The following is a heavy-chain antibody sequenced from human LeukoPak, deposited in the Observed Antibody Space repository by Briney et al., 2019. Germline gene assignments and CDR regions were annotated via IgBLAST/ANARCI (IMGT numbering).Heavy chain of an antibody. V-gene: IGHV3-20*01. Sequence: GGSLRPSCAASGFTFDDYGMSWVRQTPGKGLEWVSGINWNGGSTGYADSVKGRFTISRDNAKNSLYLQMNSLRAEDTALYHCARGAPAYDSSGYYYYYYGMDVWGQGTTVTVSS. CDR2: INWNGGST. J-gene: IGHJ6*02. CDR3: ARGAPAYDSSGYYYYYYGMDV. CDR1: GFTFDDYG. D-gene: IGHD3-22*01.